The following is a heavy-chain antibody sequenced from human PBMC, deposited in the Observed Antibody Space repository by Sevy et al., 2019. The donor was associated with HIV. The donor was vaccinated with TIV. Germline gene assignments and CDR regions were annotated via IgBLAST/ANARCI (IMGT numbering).Heavy chain of an antibody. Sequence: SETLSLTCTVSGGSISSGDYYWSWIRQPPGKGLEWIGYIYYSGSTYYNPSLKSRVTISTDTSKNQFSLKLSSVTAADTAVYYCARDGYGGEWDYWGQGTLVTVSS. J-gene: IGHJ4*02. CDR1: GGSISSGDYY. CDR3: ARDGYGGEWDY. CDR2: IYYSGST. V-gene: IGHV4-30-4*01. D-gene: IGHD3-10*01.